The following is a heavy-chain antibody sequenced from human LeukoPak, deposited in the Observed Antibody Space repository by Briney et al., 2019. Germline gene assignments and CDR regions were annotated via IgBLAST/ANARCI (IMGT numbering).Heavy chain of an antibody. CDR3: AKDYQGYYYGMDV. Sequence: PGGSLRLSCAASGFTFSSYAMSWVRRAPGKGLEWVSAISGSGGSTYYADSVKGRFTISRDNSKNTLYLQMNSLRAEDTAVYYCAKDYQGYYYGMDVWGQGTTVTVSS. D-gene: IGHD2-2*01. V-gene: IGHV3-23*01. CDR2: ISGSGGST. J-gene: IGHJ6*02. CDR1: GFTFSSYA.